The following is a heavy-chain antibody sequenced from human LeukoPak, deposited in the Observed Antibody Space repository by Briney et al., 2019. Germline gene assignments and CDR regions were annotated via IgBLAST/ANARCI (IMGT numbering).Heavy chain of an antibody. D-gene: IGHD1-26*01. V-gene: IGHV3-11*01. CDR1: GFTFSDTY. Sequence: GGSLRPSCAVSGFTFSDTYMTWIRQAPGKGLESLSYISPSGTDISYADSVKGRFTISRDNAKNSLYLQMNSLRAEDTAVYYCARDPGGYWGQGTLVTVSS. CDR2: ISPSGTDI. CDR3: ARDPGGY. J-gene: IGHJ4*02.